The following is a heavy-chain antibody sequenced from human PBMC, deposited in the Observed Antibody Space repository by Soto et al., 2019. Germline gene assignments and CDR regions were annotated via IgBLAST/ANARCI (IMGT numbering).Heavy chain of an antibody. CDR1: GFTVSSNY. J-gene: IGHJ5*02. CDR2: IYSGGST. CDR3: ARDRVGTTVVTPSLWWFDP. V-gene: IGHV3-66*01. Sequence: EVQLVESGGGLVQPGGSLRLSCAASGFTVSSNYMSWVRQAPGKGLEWVSVIYSGGSTYYADSVKGRFTISRDNSKNTLYLQMNSLRAEDTAVYYCARDRVGTTVVTPSLWWFDPWGQGTLVTVSS. D-gene: IGHD4-17*01.